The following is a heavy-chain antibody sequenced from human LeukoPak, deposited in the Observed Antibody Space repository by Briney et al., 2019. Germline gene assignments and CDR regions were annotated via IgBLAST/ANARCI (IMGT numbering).Heavy chain of an antibody. CDR3: VTGMVGGTNY. J-gene: IGHJ4*02. CDR2: INPNSGGT. D-gene: IGHD1-26*01. V-gene: IGHV1-2*02. CDR1: GYTFTGYY. Sequence: ASVTVSCKASGYTFTGYYMHWVRQAPGQGLEWMGWINPNSGGTNYAQKFQVRVTMTRDTSISTAYMELTSLRSDDTAVYYCVTGMVGGTNYWGQGTLVTVSS.